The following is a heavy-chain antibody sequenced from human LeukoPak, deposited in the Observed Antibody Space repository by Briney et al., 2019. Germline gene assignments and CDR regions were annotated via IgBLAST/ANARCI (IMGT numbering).Heavy chain of an antibody. V-gene: IGHV1-46*01. CDR3: ARGYGDTSRYSLDY. D-gene: IGHD3-22*01. J-gene: IGHJ4*02. Sequence: ASVKVSCKASGYTFTNYYMYWVRQGHGQGLEWMAIINPSSGSTTYARTFQGRVTLTRDTSTSTVYMELSSLRSEDTAVYYCARGYGDTSRYSLDYWGQGTLVTVSS. CDR2: INPSSGST. CDR1: GYTFTNYY.